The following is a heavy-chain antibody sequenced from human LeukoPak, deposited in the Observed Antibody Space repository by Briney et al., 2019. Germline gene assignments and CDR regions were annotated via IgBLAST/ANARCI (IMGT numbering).Heavy chain of an antibody. J-gene: IGHJ6*02. CDR3: ARDPRARDYYYYYGMDV. CDR1: GFTFSSYS. D-gene: IGHD6-6*01. V-gene: IGHV3-48*02. CDR2: ISSSSSTI. Sequence: PGGSLRGSCAASGFTFSSYSMNWVRQAPGKGLEWVSYISSSSSTIYYADSVKGRFTISRDNAKNSLYLQMNSLRDEDTAVYYCARDPRARDYYYYYGMDVWGQGTTVTVSS.